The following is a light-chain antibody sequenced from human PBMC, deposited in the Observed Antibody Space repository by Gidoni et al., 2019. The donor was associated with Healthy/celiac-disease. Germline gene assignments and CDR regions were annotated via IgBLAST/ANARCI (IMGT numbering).Light chain of an antibody. V-gene: IGLV3-19*01. CDR3: NSRDSSGNHPQVV. CDR1: SLRSYY. J-gene: IGLJ2*01. Sequence: SSELTQDPAVSVALGQTVRITCQGDSLRSYYASGYQKKPGQAPVLVIYGKNNRPSGIPDRCSGSSSGNTASLTITGAQAEDEADYYCNSRDSSGNHPQVVFGGGTKLTVL. CDR2: GKN.